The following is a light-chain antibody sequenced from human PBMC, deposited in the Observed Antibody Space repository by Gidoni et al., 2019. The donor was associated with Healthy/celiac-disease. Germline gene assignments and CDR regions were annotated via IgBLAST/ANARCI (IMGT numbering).Light chain of an antibody. Sequence: IVLTQSPATLSLSPGERATLSCRASQSVSSYLAWYQQKPGQAPRLLIYDASNRATGIPARGSGSGSGTDFTLTISSLEPEDFAVYYCQQRSNWPPGTFGGXTKVEIK. CDR1: QSVSSY. CDR2: DAS. V-gene: IGKV3-11*01. CDR3: QQRSNWPPGT. J-gene: IGKJ4*01.